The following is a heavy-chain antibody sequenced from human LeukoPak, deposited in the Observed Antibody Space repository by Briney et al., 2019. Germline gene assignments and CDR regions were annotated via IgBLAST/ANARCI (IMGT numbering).Heavy chain of an antibody. Sequence: PGGSLRLSCAASGFTFSSNAMSWVRQAPGEGLEWVSAIIGSGGSTYYADPVKGRFTISRDNSKTTLYLQMNSLRAEDKAVYYCAKRLTGWQQLVAGGWFDPWGQGTLVTVSS. D-gene: IGHD6-13*01. CDR3: AKRLTGWQQLVAGGWFDP. CDR1: GFTFSSNA. V-gene: IGHV3-23*01. CDR2: IIGSGGST. J-gene: IGHJ5*02.